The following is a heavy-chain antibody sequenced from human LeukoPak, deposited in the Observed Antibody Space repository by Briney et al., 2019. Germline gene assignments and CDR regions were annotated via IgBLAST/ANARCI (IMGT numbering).Heavy chain of an antibody. CDR3: ANSKVADYHY. Sequence: GGSLRLSCTASGFTFNLYAMTWVRQAPGKGLEWVSAITGSGGSTYYADSVKGRFTISRDNSKNTVYLQMNSLRVDDTAVYYCANSKVADYHYWGQGTRVTVSS. V-gene: IGHV3-23*01. CDR2: ITGSGGST. CDR1: GFTFNLYA. D-gene: IGHD4/OR15-4a*01. J-gene: IGHJ4*02.